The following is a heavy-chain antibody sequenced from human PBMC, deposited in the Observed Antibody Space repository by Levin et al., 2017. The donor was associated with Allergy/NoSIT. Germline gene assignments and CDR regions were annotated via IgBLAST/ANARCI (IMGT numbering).Heavy chain of an antibody. CDR1: SASISSYY. V-gene: IGHV4-59*08. CDR2: VFYSRTT. CDR3: ATSSSGNYYHLDS. Sequence: SQTLSLTCTVSSASISSYYWSWIRQPPGKGLEWIGYVFYSRTTNYNPSLKSRVTMSVDTSKNQFSLSLSSVTAADTAVYYCATSSSGNYYHLDSWGQGTLVTVSS. D-gene: IGHD3-22*01. J-gene: IGHJ4*02.